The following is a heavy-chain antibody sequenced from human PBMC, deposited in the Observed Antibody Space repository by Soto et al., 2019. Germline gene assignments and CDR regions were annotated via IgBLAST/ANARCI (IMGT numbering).Heavy chain of an antibody. V-gene: IGHV3-23*01. Sequence: EVLLSESGAGLVQPGGSLRLSCVTSGFTFSKYAMSWVRQVPGKGLEWVSTISGSGLATYYADSVKGRFTISRDNSKHTLYLRMNSLRAEDTAVYHCAKDPRYYDILTGYNWFDPWGQGTLVTVSS. CDR2: ISGSGLAT. CDR1: GFTFSKYA. J-gene: IGHJ5*02. D-gene: IGHD3-9*01. CDR3: AKDPRYYDILTGYNWFDP.